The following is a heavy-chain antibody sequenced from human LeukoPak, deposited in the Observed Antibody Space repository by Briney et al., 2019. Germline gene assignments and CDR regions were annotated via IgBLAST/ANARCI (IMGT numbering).Heavy chain of an antibody. J-gene: IGHJ4*02. CDR3: ARHGRGGYSFGD. V-gene: IGHV4-39*01. D-gene: IGHD5-18*01. CDR1: GGSISDYH. Sequence: PSETLSLTCTVSGGSISDYHWTWIRQPPGKGLEWIASIYYSGSTYYNPSLKSRVTISVDTSKNQFSLKLSSVTAADTAVYYCARHGRGGYSFGDWGQGTLVTVSS. CDR2: IYYSGST.